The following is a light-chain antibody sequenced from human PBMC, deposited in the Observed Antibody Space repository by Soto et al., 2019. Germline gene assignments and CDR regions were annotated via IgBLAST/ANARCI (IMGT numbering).Light chain of an antibody. CDR2: DVT. CDR3: CSYAGSRTLI. Sequence: QSVLTQPRSVSGSPGQSVTISCAGTSSDVGGYDYVSWYQQHPDKVPKILIFDVTKRPSGVPARFTGSKSGNTASLTISGLQADDEADYYCCSYAGSRTLIFGGGTKLTVL. V-gene: IGLV2-11*01. CDR1: SSDVGGYDY. J-gene: IGLJ2*01.